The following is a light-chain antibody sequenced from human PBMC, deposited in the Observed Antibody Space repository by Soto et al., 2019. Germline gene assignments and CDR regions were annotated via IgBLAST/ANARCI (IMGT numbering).Light chain of an antibody. V-gene: IGKV3-15*01. CDR2: DTS. CDR1: QGIVDT. Sequence: EVVMRQSPATLAVSPGEVATLSCRASQGIVDTLAWYQHKPGQTPRLLIYDTSTRATGVPTRFSGSRSGAEFTLTINRLQSEDFAVYYCQPYNNWTLTFGGGTKVEIK. CDR3: QPYNNWTLT. J-gene: IGKJ4*01.